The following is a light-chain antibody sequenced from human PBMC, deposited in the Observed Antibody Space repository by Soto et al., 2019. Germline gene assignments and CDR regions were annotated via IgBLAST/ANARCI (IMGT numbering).Light chain of an antibody. Sequence: QSALTQPASVSGSPGQSITISCTGTSSDVGSYNLVSWYQQHPGKAPKLMIYEVSKRPSGVSNRFSGSKSGNTASLTISGLPAEDGADYYRFSYGGSNTFYVFGTGTKLTVL. CDR3: FSYGGSNTFYV. V-gene: IGLV2-23*02. CDR2: EVS. J-gene: IGLJ1*01. CDR1: SSDVGSYNL.